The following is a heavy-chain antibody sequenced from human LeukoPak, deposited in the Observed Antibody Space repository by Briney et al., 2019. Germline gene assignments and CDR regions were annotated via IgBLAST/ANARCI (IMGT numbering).Heavy chain of an antibody. D-gene: IGHD3-16*02. CDR3: ASEPYDYVWGSYRRLFDY. J-gene: IGHJ4*02. CDR2: MNPNSGNT. CDR1: GYTFTSYD. V-gene: IGHV1-8*01. Sequence: ASVKVSCKASGYTFTSYDINWVRQATGQGLEWMGWMNPNSGNTGYAQKFQGRVTMTRNTSISTAYMELSSLRSEDTAVYYCASEPYDYVWGSYRRLFDYWGQGTLVTVSS.